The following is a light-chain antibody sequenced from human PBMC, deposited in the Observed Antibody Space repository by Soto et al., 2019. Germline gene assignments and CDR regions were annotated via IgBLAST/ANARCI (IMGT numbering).Light chain of an antibody. Sequence: QSALTQPASVSGSPGQSITISCTGTSSDIGDYNYVSWYQQHPGKAPKLMIYEVSNRPSGVSNRFSGSKSGNTASLTISGLRAEDEGNYHCCSYAGNRIFVFGGGTKVTVL. CDR3: CSYAGNRIFV. J-gene: IGLJ3*02. CDR1: SSDIGDYNY. V-gene: IGLV2-23*02. CDR2: EVS.